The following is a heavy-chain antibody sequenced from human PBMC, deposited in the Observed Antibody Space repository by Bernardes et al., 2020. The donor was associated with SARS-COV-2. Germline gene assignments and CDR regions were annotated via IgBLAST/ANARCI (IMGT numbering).Heavy chain of an antibody. CDR1: GGSISGSY. CDR2: ISYSGST. V-gene: IGHV4-59*01. J-gene: IGHJ6*02. CDR3: ARAPSSYYYGMDV. Sequence: SEPLSLTCIVSGGSISGSYWSWIRQPPGKGLAWIGYISYSGSTNYNPSLKSRVTISVDTSKKQFSLKLSSVTAADTAVYYCARAPSSYYYGMDVWGQGTTVTVSS.